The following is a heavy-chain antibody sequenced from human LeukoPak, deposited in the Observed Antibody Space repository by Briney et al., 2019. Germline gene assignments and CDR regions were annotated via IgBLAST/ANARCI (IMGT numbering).Heavy chain of an antibody. CDR3: ASAPAPKPRYP. J-gene: IGHJ5*02. CDR1: GFTFSSYS. CDR2: ISSSSGYI. Sequence: GGSLRLSCAASGFTFSSYSMNWVRQAPGKGLEWVSSISSSSGYIYYADSVKGRFTISRDNAKNSLYLQMNSLRAEDTAVYYCASAPAPKPRYPWGQGTLVTVSS. V-gene: IGHV3-21*01.